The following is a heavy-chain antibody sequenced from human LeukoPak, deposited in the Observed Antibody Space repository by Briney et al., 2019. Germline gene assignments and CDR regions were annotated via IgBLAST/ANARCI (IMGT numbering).Heavy chain of an antibody. Sequence: PGGSLRLSCAASGFTFSSYSMNWVRQAPGKGLEWVSSISSSSTYIYYADSLKGRFTISRDNDKNTLYLQMNSLRAEDTAMYYCAKDSGNYDSSGYYYIRVEVYFDYWGQGTLVTVSS. J-gene: IGHJ4*02. CDR3: AKDSGNYDSSGYYYIRVEVYFDY. V-gene: IGHV3-21*04. CDR2: ISSSSTYI. CDR1: GFTFSSYS. D-gene: IGHD3-22*01.